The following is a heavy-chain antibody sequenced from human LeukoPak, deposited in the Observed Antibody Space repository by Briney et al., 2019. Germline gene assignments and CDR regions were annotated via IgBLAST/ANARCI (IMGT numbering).Heavy chain of an antibody. CDR2: ISWNSANV. CDR3: ESRHCIGSSCYAFDN. CDR1: GFTFDRYA. Sequence: GGSLRLSCAASGFTFDRYAMHWVRQAPGKGLEWVSGISWNSANVAYADSVKGRFTISRDNTKSSLYLQMNSLTAEDTAFYYCESRHCIGSSCYAFDNWGQGTLVTVSS. V-gene: IGHV3-9*01. J-gene: IGHJ4*02. D-gene: IGHD2-2*01.